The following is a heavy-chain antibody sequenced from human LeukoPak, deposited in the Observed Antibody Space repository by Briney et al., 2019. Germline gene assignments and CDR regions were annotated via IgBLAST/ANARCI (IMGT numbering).Heavy chain of an antibody. CDR1: GYTFTSYY. CDR2: INPSGGST. D-gene: IGHD3-3*01. Sequence: ASVKVSCKASGYTFTSYYMHWVRQAPGQGLEWMGIINPSGGSTSYAQKFQGRVTITADESTSTAYMELSSLRSEDTAVYYCARGRAIFGVDSYYYYYYGMDVWGQGTTVTVSS. J-gene: IGHJ6*02. CDR3: ARGRAIFGVDSYYYYYYGMDV. V-gene: IGHV1-46*01.